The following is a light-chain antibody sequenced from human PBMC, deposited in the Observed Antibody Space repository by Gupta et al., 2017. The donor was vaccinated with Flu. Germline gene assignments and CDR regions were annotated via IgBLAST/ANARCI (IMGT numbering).Light chain of an antibody. CDR2: GAS. CDR1: QSVSSY. Sequence: EIVMTQSPATLSVSPGERATLSCRASQSVSSYLAWYQQKPGQAPRLLIYGASTRATGIPARFSGSGSGTEFTLTISSLQSEDFAVYYCQQYNNRPLMNTFGQGTKLESK. V-gene: IGKV3-15*01. J-gene: IGKJ2*01. CDR3: QQYNNRPLMNT.